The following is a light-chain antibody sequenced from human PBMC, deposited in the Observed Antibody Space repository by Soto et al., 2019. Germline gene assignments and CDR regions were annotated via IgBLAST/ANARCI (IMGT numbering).Light chain of an antibody. CDR3: AAWDDSLNGYV. J-gene: IGLJ1*01. CDR2: RNN. CDR1: SSNIGSNT. V-gene: IGLV1-44*01. Sequence: QSVLTQPPSASGTPGQRVTISCSGSSSNIGSNTVNWYQQLPGTAPKLLIYRNNERPSGVPDRFSGSKSGTSASLAISRLQSEDEADYYCAAWDDSLNGYVFGTGTKVTVL.